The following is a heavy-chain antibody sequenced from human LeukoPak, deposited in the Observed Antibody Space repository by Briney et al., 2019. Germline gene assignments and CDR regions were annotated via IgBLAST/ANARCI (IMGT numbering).Heavy chain of an antibody. V-gene: IGHV3-30*02. J-gene: IGHJ3*02. CDR2: IRYDGSNE. D-gene: IGHD3-9*01. CDR1: GFTFSSYS. Sequence: PGGSLRLSCAASGFTFSSYSMNWVRQAPGKGLEWVAFIRYDGSNEYYADSVKGRFTISRDNSKNTLYLQMNSLRAEDTAVYYCAKNDILTLDAFDIWGQGTMVTVSS. CDR3: AKNDILTLDAFDI.